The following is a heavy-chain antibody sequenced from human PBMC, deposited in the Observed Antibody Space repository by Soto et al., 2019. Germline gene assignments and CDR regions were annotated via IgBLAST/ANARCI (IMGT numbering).Heavy chain of an antibody. V-gene: IGHV3-13*05. Sequence: GALRLSCAASVFTFISYDMHWVRQATGKGLEWVSAIGTAGYPYYPGSVKVRFTISRENAKNSLYLQMNSLRAGDTAVYYCARDRDGYFDYWGQGTLVTVSS. CDR1: VFTFISYD. J-gene: IGHJ4*02. CDR2: IGTAGYP. CDR3: ARDRDGYFDY.